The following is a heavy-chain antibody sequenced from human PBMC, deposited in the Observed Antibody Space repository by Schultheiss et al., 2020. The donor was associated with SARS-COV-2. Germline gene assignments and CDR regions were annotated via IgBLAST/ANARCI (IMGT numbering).Heavy chain of an antibody. CDR1: GGSISSYY. D-gene: IGHD1-26*01. CDR2: IYYSGST. Sequence: SETLSLTCTVSGGSISSYYWSWIRQPPGKGLEWIGYIYYSGSTNYSPSLKSRVTISVDTSKNQFSLKLSSVTAADTAVYYCARLRGSYIQLDYWGQGTLVTVSS. J-gene: IGHJ4*02. CDR3: ARLRGSYIQLDY. V-gene: IGHV4-59*12.